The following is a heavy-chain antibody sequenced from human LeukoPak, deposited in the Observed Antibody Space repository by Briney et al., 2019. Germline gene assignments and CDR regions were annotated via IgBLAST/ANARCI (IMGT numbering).Heavy chain of an antibody. V-gene: IGHV3-30*18. J-gene: IGHJ6*02. Sequence: GGSLRLSCAASGFSFRNYGMHWVRQAPGKGLEWLAAISYDRSVKYYVDSVKGRFTISRDNSKKSLSLEMNSLRDEDTAVYFCAKDTSFDYVWGTYRPKEYYFALDVWGQGTTVTVSS. D-gene: IGHD3-16*02. CDR1: GFSFRNYG. CDR3: AKDTSFDYVWGTYRPKEYYFALDV. CDR2: ISYDRSVK.